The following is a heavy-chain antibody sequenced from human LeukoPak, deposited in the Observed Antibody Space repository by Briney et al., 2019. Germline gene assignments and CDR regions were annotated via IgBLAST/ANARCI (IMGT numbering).Heavy chain of an antibody. CDR2: IKEDGSEK. V-gene: IGHV3-7*02. Sequence: GGSLRLSCAASGFTFSNYWMSWVRQAPGKGLEWVANIKEDGSEKYYVDSVKGRFTISRDYTKNSLYLQMNSLRAEDTAVYYCARTIRGYWGQGTLVTVSS. CDR3: ARTIRGY. D-gene: IGHD3-10*01. CDR1: GFTFSNYW. J-gene: IGHJ4*02.